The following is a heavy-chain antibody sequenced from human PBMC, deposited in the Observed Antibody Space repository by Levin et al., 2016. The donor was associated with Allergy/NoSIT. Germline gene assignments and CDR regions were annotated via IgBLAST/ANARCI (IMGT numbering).Heavy chain of an antibody. CDR3: AKDIPRRITGLLDV. CDR2: ISWNSGSI. Sequence: WIRQPPGKGLEWVSGISWNSGSIGYADSVKGRFTISRDNAKNSLYLQMNSLRAEDTALYYCAKDIPRRITGLLDVWGQGTTVTVSS. D-gene: IGHD3-3*01. J-gene: IGHJ6*02. V-gene: IGHV3-9*01.